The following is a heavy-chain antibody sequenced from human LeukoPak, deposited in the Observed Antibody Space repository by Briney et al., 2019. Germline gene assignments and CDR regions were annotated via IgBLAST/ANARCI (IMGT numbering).Heavy chain of an antibody. J-gene: IGHJ6*02. CDR2: MNPNSGNR. Sequence: GASVKVSCKASGYTFTSYDINWVRQATGQGLEWVGWMNPNSGNRGYAQKFQGRVTMTRNTSISTAYMELSSLRSEDTAVYYCAKREYCSGGSCYPGGDYYYYGMDVWGQGTTVTVSS. CDR3: AKREYCSGGSCYPGGDYYYYGMDV. D-gene: IGHD2-15*01. V-gene: IGHV1-8*01. CDR1: GYTFTSYD.